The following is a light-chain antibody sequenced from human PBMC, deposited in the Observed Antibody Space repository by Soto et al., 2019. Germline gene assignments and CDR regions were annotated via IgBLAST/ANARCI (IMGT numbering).Light chain of an antibody. CDR2: CTS. J-gene: IGKJ4*02. Sequence: DIQMTPSPPSLSASIGDKITISCRASQSVRSYLNWYQQRPGEAPRLLIYCTSSLQSGVPSRLSGSGSGTDFTLTISSLQPEDFATYYCLQSYSIPCPFGGGTKVDIQ. CDR1: QSVRSY. CDR3: LQSYSIPCP. V-gene: IGKV1-39*01.